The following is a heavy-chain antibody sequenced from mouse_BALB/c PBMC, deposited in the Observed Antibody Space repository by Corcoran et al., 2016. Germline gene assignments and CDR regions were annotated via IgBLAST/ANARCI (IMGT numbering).Heavy chain of an antibody. CDR3: ATLLRPFDY. CDR2: ISYDGSN. V-gene: IGHV3-6*02. CDR1: GYYITSAYY. D-gene: IGHD1-2*01. J-gene: IGHJ2*01. Sequence: DVQLQESGPGLVKPSQSLSLTCSVTGYYITSAYYWNWIRQFPGNKLEWMGYISYDGSNNYNPSLKNRISITRDTSKNQFFLKLNSVTTEDTATYFCATLLRPFDYWGQGTTLTVSS.